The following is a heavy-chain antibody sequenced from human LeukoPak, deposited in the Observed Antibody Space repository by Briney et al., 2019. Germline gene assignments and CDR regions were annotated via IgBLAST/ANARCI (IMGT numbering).Heavy chain of an antibody. V-gene: IGHV3-53*01. Sequence: QPGGSLRLSCAASGFTVSSSYMSWVRQAPGKGLEWVSVIYSGGSTYYADSVKGRFTISRDNSKNTLYLQMNSLRAEDTAVYYCARETLPPGLFDYWGQGTLVTVSS. CDR3: ARETLPPGLFDY. CDR2: IYSGGST. J-gene: IGHJ4*02. CDR1: GFTVSSSY.